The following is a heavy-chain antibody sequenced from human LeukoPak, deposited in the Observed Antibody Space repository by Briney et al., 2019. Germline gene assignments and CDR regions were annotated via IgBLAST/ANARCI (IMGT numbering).Heavy chain of an antibody. V-gene: IGHV4-4*02. CDR1: GGSMSSNNW. Sequence: SETLSLTCAVSGGSMSSNNWWSWVRQPPGKGLEWIGEIYHSGNTNYNPSLKCRVTISVDRSKNQFSLKLSSVTAADTAVYLCAKRQWLGMDVWGQGTTVTVSS. J-gene: IGHJ6*02. D-gene: IGHD6-19*01. CDR2: IYHSGNT. CDR3: AKRQWLGMDV.